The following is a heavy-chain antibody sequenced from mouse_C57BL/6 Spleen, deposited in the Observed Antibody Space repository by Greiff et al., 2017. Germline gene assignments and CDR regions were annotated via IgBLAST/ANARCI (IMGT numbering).Heavy chain of an antibody. D-gene: IGHD1-1*01. CDR1: GYAFSSYW. Sequence: QVQLQQSGAELVKPGASVKISCKASGYAFSSYWMNWVKQRPGKGLEWIGQIYPGDGDTNYNGKFKGKATLTADKSSSTAYMQLSSLTSEDSAVYFCARSGSTGRGYYFDYWGQGTTLTVSS. J-gene: IGHJ2*01. V-gene: IGHV1-80*01. CDR3: ARSGSTGRGYYFDY. CDR2: IYPGDGDT.